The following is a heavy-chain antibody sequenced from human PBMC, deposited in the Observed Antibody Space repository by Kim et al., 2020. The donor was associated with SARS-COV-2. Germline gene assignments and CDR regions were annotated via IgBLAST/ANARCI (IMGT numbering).Heavy chain of an antibody. CDR2: ISSSGSTI. CDR1: GFTFSDYY. Sequence: GGSLRLSCAASGFTFSDYYMSWIRQAPGKGLEWVSYISSSGSTIYYADSVKGRFTISRDNAKNSLYLQMNSLRAEDTAVYYCARDPVDTAMAADYWGQGTLVTVSS. J-gene: IGHJ4*02. V-gene: IGHV3-11*01. D-gene: IGHD5-18*01. CDR3: ARDPVDTAMAADY.